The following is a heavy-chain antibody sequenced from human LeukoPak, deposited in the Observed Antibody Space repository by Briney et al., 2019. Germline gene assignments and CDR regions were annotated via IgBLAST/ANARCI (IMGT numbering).Heavy chain of an antibody. CDR3: ARATAMAPDAFDI. CDR2: IYPGDSDT. CDR1: GYSFTSYW. J-gene: IGHJ3*02. D-gene: IGHD5-18*01. V-gene: IGHV5-51*01. Sequence: GESLKISCKGSGYSFTSYWIGWVRQMPRKGLEWMGIIYPGDSDTRYSPSFQGQVTISADKSISTAYLQWSSLKASDTAMYYCARATAMAPDAFDIWGQGTMVTVSS.